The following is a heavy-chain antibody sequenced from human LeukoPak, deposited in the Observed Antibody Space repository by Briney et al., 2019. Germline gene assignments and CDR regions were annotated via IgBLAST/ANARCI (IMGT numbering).Heavy chain of an antibody. D-gene: IGHD5-24*01. V-gene: IGHV1-69*05. Sequence: SVKVSCKASGGTFSSYAVSWVRQAPGQGLEWMGGIIPIFGTANYAQKFQGRVTITTDESTSTAYMELSSLRSEDTAVYYCASTMGWLQLRGPFDYWGQGTLVTVSS. CDR3: ASTMGWLQLRGPFDY. J-gene: IGHJ4*02. CDR1: GGTFSSYA. CDR2: IIPIFGTA.